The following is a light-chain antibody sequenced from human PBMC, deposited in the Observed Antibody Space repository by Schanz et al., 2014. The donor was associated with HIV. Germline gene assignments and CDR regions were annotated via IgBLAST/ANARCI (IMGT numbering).Light chain of an antibody. Sequence: SALTQPASVSGSLGQSITISCTGTSGDVGRYDYAPSYQQHPGPAPKLLIYDVTYPPSGISNRFSGSKSGNTASLTVSGLQAEDEGDYYCCSYAGSRTPYVFGTGTKLTVL. CDR1: SGDVGRYDY. CDR3: CSYAGSRTPYV. V-gene: IGLV2-14*03. CDR2: DVT. J-gene: IGLJ1*01.